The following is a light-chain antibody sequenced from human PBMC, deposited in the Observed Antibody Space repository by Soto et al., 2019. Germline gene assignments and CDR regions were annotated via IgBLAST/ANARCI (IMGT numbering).Light chain of an antibody. V-gene: IGKV3-15*01. CDR1: QTFGIN. CDR2: GAS. Sequence: IVLTHSPATLSVSQGGRATLSFRAIQTFGINLAWYQQKPGQAPRLLIYGASTRATGIPVRFSGSASGTNFTLTISSLQSVDVAVYYCQHYNTWPPWTIGKGTKVDIK. CDR3: QHYNTWPPWT. J-gene: IGKJ1*01.